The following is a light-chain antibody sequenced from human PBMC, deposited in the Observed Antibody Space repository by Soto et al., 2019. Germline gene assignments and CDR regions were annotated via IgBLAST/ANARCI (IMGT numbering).Light chain of an antibody. CDR3: QSYDSSLSGVV. CDR2: GNS. J-gene: IGLJ2*01. CDR1: SSHFGAGFD. Sequence: QAVVTQPPSVSGAPGQRVTISCTGSSSHFGAGFDVHWYQQFPGTAPKLLIYGNSNRPSGVPDRFSGSKSGTSASLAITGLQAEDEADYYCQSYDSSLSGVVFGGGTKLTVL. V-gene: IGLV1-40*01.